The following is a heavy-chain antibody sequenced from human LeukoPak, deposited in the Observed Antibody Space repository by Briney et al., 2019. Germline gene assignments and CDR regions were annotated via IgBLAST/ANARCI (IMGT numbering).Heavy chain of an antibody. CDR2: INPSGGST. CDR1: GYSFTGYY. J-gene: IGHJ4*02. Sequence: ASVKVSCKASGYSFTGYYMHWVRQAPGQGLEWMGIINPSGGSTSYAQKFQGRVTMTRDMSTSTVYMELSSLRSEDTAVYYCARELRRNDPLQEGFGYWGQGTLVTVSS. D-gene: IGHD3-10*01. V-gene: IGHV1-46*01. CDR3: ARELRRNDPLQEGFGY.